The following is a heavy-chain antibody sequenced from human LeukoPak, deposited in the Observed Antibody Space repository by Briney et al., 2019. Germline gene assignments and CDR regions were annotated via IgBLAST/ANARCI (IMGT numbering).Heavy chain of an antibody. Sequence: ASVKVSCKVSGYTLTELSMHWVRQAPGKGLEWMGGFDPEDGETIYAQKFQGRVTMTEDTSTDTAYMELSSLRSEDTAVYYCATVFFPKDSGSYGEGAFDIWGQGTMVTVSS. CDR3: ATVFFPKDSGSYGEGAFDI. V-gene: IGHV1-24*01. J-gene: IGHJ3*02. CDR2: FDPEDGET. D-gene: IGHD1-26*01. CDR1: GYTLTELS.